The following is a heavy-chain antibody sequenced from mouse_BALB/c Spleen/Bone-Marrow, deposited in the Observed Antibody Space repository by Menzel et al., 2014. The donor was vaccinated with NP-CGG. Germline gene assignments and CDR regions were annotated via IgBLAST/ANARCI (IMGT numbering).Heavy chain of an antibody. Sequence: EVQRVESGRDLVKPGGSLKLSCAASGFTFSNYGMSWVRQTPDKRLEWVATINSDGRYAFYPDSVKGRFTISRDNAKNTLYLQMSSLKSEDTAMYYCARRSDYDYFDYWGQGTTLTVSS. D-gene: IGHD2-4*01. V-gene: IGHV5-6*01. CDR1: GFTFSNYG. J-gene: IGHJ2*01. CDR2: INSDGRYA. CDR3: ARRSDYDYFDY.